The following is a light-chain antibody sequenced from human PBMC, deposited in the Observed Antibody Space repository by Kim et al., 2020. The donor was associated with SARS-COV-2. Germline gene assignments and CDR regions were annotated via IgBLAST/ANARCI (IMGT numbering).Light chain of an antibody. V-gene: IGLV2-8*01. Sequence: QSALTQPPSASGSPGQSVAISCTGTSSDVGGYNYVSWYQQHPGKAPKLMIYEVSKRPSGDPDRFSGSKSGNTASLTVSGLQAEDEADYYCSSYAGSNNIAIFGTGTKVTVL. J-gene: IGLJ1*01. CDR2: EVS. CDR3: SSYAGSNNIAI. CDR1: SSDVGGYNY.